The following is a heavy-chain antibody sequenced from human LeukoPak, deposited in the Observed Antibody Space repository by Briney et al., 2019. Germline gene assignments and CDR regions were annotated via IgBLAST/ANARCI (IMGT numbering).Heavy chain of an antibody. J-gene: IGHJ4*02. V-gene: IGHV3-21*01. CDR1: GFTFSSYE. D-gene: IGHD6-19*01. CDR3: ARDPSGWYFVDY. Sequence: GGSLRLSCAASGFTFSSYEMNWVRQAPGKGLEWVSSISSSSSYIYYADSVKDRFTISRDNAKNSLYLQMNSLRAEDTAVYYCARDPSGWYFVDYWGQGTLVTVSS. CDR2: ISSSSSYI.